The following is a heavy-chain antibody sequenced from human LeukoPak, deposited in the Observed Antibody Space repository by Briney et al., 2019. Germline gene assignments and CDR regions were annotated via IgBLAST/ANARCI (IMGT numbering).Heavy chain of an antibody. CDR3: ATYYESSGYRLDY. D-gene: IGHD3-22*01. V-gene: IGHV4-4*02. J-gene: IGHJ4*02. CDR2: IYHSGST. Sequence: SGTLSLTCAVSGGSISSSNWWTWVRQPPGKGLEWIGEIYHSGSTNYNPSLKSRVTMSVDKSKNQFSLERSSVTAADTAVYYCATYYESSGYRLDYWGQGTLVTVSS. CDR1: GGSISSSNW.